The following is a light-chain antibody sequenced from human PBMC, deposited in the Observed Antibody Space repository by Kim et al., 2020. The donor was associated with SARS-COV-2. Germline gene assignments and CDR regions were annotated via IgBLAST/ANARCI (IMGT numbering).Light chain of an antibody. CDR1: NSIIGSYS. CDR3: AAWDDRLNGPV. CDR2: NSN. Sequence: QLVLTQPPSASATPGQRVTISCSGSNSIIGSYSVNWYRQLPGTAPKLLIYNSNHRPSGVPDRFSGSKSGTSASLAISGLQSEDEADYYCAAWDDRLNGPVFGGGTQLTVL. V-gene: IGLV1-44*01. J-gene: IGLJ3*02.